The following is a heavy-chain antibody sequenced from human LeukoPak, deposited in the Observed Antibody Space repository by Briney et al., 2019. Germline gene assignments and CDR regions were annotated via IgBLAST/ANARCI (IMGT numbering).Heavy chain of an antibody. CDR1: GGSFSGYY. J-gene: IGHJ6*03. Sequence: PSETLSLTCAVYGGSFSGYYWSWIRQPPGKGLEWIGEINHSGSTNYNPSLKSRVTISVDTSKNQFSPKLSSVTTADTAIYYCARGNMWDYRRYYYYMDVWGKGTTVTVSS. CDR3: ARGNMWDYRRYYYYMDV. CDR2: INHSGST. D-gene: IGHD4-11*01. V-gene: IGHV4-34*01.